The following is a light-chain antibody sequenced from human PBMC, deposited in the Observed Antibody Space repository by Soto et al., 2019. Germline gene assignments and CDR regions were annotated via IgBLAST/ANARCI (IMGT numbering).Light chain of an antibody. V-gene: IGKV3-20*01. J-gene: IGKJ1*01. CDR3: QQYGGTPWT. CDR2: AAS. Sequence: TQSPGTLSSSPGERATLSCRASQSVSNNYVAWYQQQAGQAPRPLIYAASWRGPGVPDWCRGSASGTVFSLTSSRLEHEYFAEYYCQQYGGTPWTFGQGTKVDIK. CDR1: QSVSNNY.